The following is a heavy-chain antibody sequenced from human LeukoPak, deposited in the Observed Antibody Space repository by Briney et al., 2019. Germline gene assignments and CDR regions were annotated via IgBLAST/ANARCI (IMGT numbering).Heavy chain of an antibody. Sequence: PGGSLRLSCAASGFTFNNHAMSWVRQAPGKGLEWVSAISGSGGATYYADSVKGRFTISRDNSKNTLYLQMNSLRAEDTALYYCASLDYFDSSDYGDYWGQGTLVTVSS. CDR1: GFTFNNHA. D-gene: IGHD3-22*01. J-gene: IGHJ4*02. V-gene: IGHV3-23*01. CDR2: ISGSGGAT. CDR3: ASLDYFDSSDYGDY.